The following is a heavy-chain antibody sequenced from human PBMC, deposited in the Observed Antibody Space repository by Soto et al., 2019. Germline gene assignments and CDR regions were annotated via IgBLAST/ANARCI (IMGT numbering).Heavy chain of an antibody. CDR2: IIPIIGIA. D-gene: IGHD5-12*01. CDR3: AREGCSGYLY. CDR1: GGTFSSYT. V-gene: IGHV1-69*08. Sequence: QVQLVQSGAEVKKPGSSVKVSCKASGGTFSSYTISWVRQAPGQGLEWMGRIIPIIGIANYAQKFQCRVTITADKSTSTDYMQLSSLRSEDTAVYYCAREGCSGYLYWGQGILVTVSS. J-gene: IGHJ4*02.